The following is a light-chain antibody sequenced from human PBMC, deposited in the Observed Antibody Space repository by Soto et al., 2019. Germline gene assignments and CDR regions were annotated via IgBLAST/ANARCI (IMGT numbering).Light chain of an antibody. V-gene: IGKV2-28*01. Sequence: DIVMTQSPLSLPATPGEPASISCRYSQSLLFSNGYNYLDWYLQKPGQSPQLLISLGSNRAPGVPDRFSGSGSGTAFTLKISRVEADDVGVYYCMQGVQTPFTFGHGTKVDIK. CDR1: QSLLFSNGYNY. CDR2: LGS. J-gene: IGKJ3*01. CDR3: MQGVQTPFT.